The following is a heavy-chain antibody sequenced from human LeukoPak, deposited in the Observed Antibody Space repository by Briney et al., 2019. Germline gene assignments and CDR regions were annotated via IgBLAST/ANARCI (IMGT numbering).Heavy chain of an antibody. CDR2: IFYSGST. CDR1: GGSISNYY. D-gene: IGHD2-21*01. J-gene: IGHJ4*02. CDR3: ARDPTPPIILVPPASVTILK. V-gene: IGHV4-39*07. Sequence: SETLSLTCTVSGGSISNYYWGWIRQPPGKGLEWIGNIFYSGSTYYSPSLKSRVTISVDTSKNQFSLKLTSVTAAGTAVYYCARDPTPPIILVPPASVTILKWGQGTLVTVSS.